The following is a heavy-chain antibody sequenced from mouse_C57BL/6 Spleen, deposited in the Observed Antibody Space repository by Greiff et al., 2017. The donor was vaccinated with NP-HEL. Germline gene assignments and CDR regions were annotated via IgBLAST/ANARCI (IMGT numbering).Heavy chain of an antibody. V-gene: IGHV7-3*01. Sequence: EVQGVESGGGLVQPGGSLSLSCAASGFTFTDYYMSWVRQPPGKALEWLGFIRNKANGYTTEYSASVKGRFTISRDNSQSILYLQMNALRAEDSATYYCARYMVTRLYYAMDYWGQGTSVTVSS. J-gene: IGHJ4*01. D-gene: IGHD2-2*01. CDR3: ARYMVTRLYYAMDY. CDR1: GFTFTDYY. CDR2: IRNKANGYTT.